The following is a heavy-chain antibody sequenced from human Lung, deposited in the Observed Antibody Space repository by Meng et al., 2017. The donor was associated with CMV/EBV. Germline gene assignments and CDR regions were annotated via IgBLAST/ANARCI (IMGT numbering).Heavy chain of an antibody. CDR1: GYTFTGYY. Sequence: QVQLLQSGAEVKKPXASVKVPCKASGYTFTGYYMHWVRQAPGQGLEWMGWINPNSGGTNYAKKFQGRVTMTRDTSISTAYMELSRLRSDDTAVYYCARGPSMAIDWGQGTLVTVSS. D-gene: IGHD2/OR15-2a*01. CDR2: INPNSGGT. V-gene: IGHV1-2*02. CDR3: ARGPSMAID. J-gene: IGHJ4*02.